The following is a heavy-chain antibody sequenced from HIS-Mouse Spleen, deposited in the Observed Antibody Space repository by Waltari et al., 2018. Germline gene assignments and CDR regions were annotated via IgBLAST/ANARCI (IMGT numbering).Heavy chain of an antibody. CDR2: ISYDGSNK. D-gene: IGHD2-15*01. CDR3: ARGAPTHIVVVVAATLNAFDI. J-gene: IGHJ3*02. CDR1: GFTFSSYA. V-gene: IGHV3-30*04. Sequence: QVQLVESGGGVVQPGRSLRLSCAASGFTFSSYAMHWVRQAPGKGLEWVAVISYDGSNKNYAEAVKSRFTISRENSKNTLYLQMNSLRAEDTAVYYCARGAPTHIVVVVAATLNAFDIWGQGTMVTVSS.